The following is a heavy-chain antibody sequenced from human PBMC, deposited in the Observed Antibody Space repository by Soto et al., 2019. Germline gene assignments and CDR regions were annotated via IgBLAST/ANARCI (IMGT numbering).Heavy chain of an antibody. CDR1: GGTFSSYA. CDR3: ARDITIFGVVTPRSGMDV. Sequence: SVKVSCKASGGTFSSYAISWVRQAPGQRLEWMGGIIPIFGTANYAQKFQGRVTITADESTSTAYMELSSLRSEDTAVYYCARDITIFGVVTPRSGMDVWGQGTTVTVSS. V-gene: IGHV1-69*13. CDR2: IIPIFGTA. D-gene: IGHD3-3*01. J-gene: IGHJ6*02.